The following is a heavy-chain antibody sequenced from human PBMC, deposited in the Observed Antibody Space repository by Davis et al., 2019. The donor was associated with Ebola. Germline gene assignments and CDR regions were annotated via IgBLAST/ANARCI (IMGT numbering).Heavy chain of an antibody. CDR2: FNPNGGDT. V-gene: IGHV1-46*01. Sequence: ASVKVSCKASGYTFTGYYIHWVRQAPGQGLEWMGMFNPNGGDTRYAQKFRGRVTMTRDMSAGSFSMDLSNLRSEDTAVYYCRSGPSLDYWGQGTLVIVSS. J-gene: IGHJ4*02. CDR3: RSGPSLDY. D-gene: IGHD6-19*01. CDR1: GYTFTGYY.